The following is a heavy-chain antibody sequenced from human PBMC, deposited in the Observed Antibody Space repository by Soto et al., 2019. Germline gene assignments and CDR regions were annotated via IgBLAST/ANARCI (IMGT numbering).Heavy chain of an antibody. J-gene: IGHJ4*02. Sequence: GASVKVSCKASGYTFTGYYMHRVRQAPGQGLEWMGWINPNSGGTNYAQKFQGWVTMTRDTSISTAYMELSRLRSDDTAVYYCARSPSVDTAMVFDYWGQGTLVTVSS. V-gene: IGHV1-2*04. CDR1: GYTFTGYY. CDR2: INPNSGGT. D-gene: IGHD5-18*01. CDR3: ARSPSVDTAMVFDY.